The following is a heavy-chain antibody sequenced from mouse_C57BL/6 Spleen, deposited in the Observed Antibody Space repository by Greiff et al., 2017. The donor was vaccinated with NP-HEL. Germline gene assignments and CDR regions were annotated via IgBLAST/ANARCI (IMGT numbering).Heavy chain of an antibody. CDR3: ARSGTTVAFDY. D-gene: IGHD1-1*01. CDR1: GYAFSSYW. J-gene: IGHJ2*01. Sequence: QVQLKESGAELVKPGASVKISCKASGYAFSSYWMNWVKQRPGKGLEWIGQIYPGDGDTNYNGKFKGKATLTADKSSSTAYMQLSSLTSEDSAVYFCARSGTTVAFDYWGQGTTLTVSS. V-gene: IGHV1-80*01. CDR2: IYPGDGDT.